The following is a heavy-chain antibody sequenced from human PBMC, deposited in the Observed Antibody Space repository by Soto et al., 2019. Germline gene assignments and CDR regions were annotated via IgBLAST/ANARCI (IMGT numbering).Heavy chain of an antibody. CDR2: LYIADGT. CDR1: GFTVSGKKY. CDR3: ATWLLREHAFDI. V-gene: IGHV3-53*01. Sequence: DVQVVESGGGLIQPGGSLRLSCAASGFTVSGKKYITWVRHAPGQGLEWVSALYIADGTFYADSVRGRFTVSIDSSKNTVYLQMNNLSPEDTAVYFCATWLLREHAFDIWGLGTMVTVSS. J-gene: IGHJ3*02. D-gene: IGHD2-15*01.